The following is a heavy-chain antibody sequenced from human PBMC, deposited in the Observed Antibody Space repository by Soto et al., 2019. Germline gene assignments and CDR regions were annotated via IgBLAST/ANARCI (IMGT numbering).Heavy chain of an antibody. CDR3: ARGRPTGYSYYGMDV. Sequence: GGSLRLSCAASGFIFTNYAMNWVRQAPGKGLEWVSVIGGRGNSAYYADSVQGRFTISRDNAKNSLFLQMNSLRAEDTAVYFCARGRPTGYSYYGMDVWGQGTTVTVSS. CDR1: GFIFTNYA. J-gene: IGHJ6*02. CDR2: IGGRGNSA. V-gene: IGHV3-23*01. D-gene: IGHD1-1*01.